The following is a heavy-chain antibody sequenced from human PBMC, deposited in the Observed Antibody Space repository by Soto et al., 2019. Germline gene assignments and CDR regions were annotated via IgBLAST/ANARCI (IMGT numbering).Heavy chain of an antibody. CDR3: ARDLSSGGTYAFDI. D-gene: IGHD2-15*01. CDR2: ISYDGSNK. J-gene: IGHJ3*02. CDR1: GFTFSSYG. V-gene: IGHV3-30*03. Sequence: GGSLRLSCAASGFTFSSYGMHWVRQAPGKGLEWVAVISYDGSNKYYADSVKGRFTISRDNSKNTLYLQMNSLRAEDTAVYYFARDLSSGGTYAFDIWGQGTMVTVSS.